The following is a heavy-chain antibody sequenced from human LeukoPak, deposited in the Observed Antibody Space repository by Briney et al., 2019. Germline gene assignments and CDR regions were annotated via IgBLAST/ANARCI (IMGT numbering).Heavy chain of an antibody. V-gene: IGHV3-33*01. Sequence: GGSLRLSCAASGFTFSNYGMHWARQAPGKGLEWVAVIWYDGSNKYYADSVKGRFTISRDNSKNTLYLQMNSLRAEDTAVYYCARDKEAYCGGDCSDWFDPWGQGTLVTVSS. J-gene: IGHJ5*02. CDR2: IWYDGSNK. D-gene: IGHD2-21*02. CDR3: ARDKEAYCGGDCSDWFDP. CDR1: GFTFSNYG.